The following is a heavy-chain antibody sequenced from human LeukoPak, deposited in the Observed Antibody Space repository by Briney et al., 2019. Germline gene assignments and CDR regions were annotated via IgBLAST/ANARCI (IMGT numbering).Heavy chain of an antibody. Sequence: ASVKVSCKASGYTFTGYYMHWVRQAPGQGLEWMGRINPNSGGTNYAQKFQGRVTMTKDTSISTGYMELSRLRSDDTAVYYCARAPLGYNWFDPWGQATMDTVSS. J-gene: IGHJ5*02. V-gene: IGHV1-2*06. CDR3: ARAPLGYNWFDP. CDR1: GYTFTGYY. D-gene: IGHD3-10*01. CDR2: INPNSGGT.